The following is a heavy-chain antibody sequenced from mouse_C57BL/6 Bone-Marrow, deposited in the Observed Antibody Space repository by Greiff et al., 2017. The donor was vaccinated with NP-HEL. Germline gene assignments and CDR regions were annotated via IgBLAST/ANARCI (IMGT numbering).Heavy chain of an antibody. D-gene: IGHD1-1*01. J-gene: IGHJ4*01. Sequence: EVQLQQSGPELVKPGASVKISCKASGYTFTDYYMNWVKQSHGKSLEWIGDINPNNGGTSYNQKFKGKATLTVDKSPSTAYMELRSLTSEDSAVYYCARDYGSRNDAMDYWGQGTSVTVSS. V-gene: IGHV1-26*01. CDR1: GYTFTDYY. CDR3: ARDYGSRNDAMDY. CDR2: INPNNGGT.